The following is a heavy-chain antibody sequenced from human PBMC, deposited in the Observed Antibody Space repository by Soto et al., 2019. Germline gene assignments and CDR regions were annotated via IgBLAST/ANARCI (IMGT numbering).Heavy chain of an antibody. V-gene: IGHV3-73*02. CDR2: IRSKVNTYSA. J-gene: IGHJ4*02. CDR1: GFTFSDSA. CDR3: TRRRDWTAMDPLDY. Sequence: EVQLVESGGGLVQPGGSLKLSCVASGFTFSDSAMHWVRQASGKGLEWVGRIRSKVNTYSAIYAAPVKDRFTIARDESMNTAYLQMNSLKTEDTAVYYCTRRRDWTAMDPLDYWGQGTLVTVSS. D-gene: IGHD5-18*01.